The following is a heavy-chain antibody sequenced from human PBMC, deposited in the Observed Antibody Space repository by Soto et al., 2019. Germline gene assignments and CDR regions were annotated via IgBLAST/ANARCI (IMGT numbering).Heavy chain of an antibody. J-gene: IGHJ4*02. D-gene: IGHD1-7*01. CDR3: ARQRTGTNGFDF. V-gene: IGHV4-4*02. CDR2: LYHSRST. CDR1: SGSTSTSNW. Sequence: PSETLSLTCAVSSGSTSTSNWLIWVLQPPGKGLEWIGDLYHSRSTNYDPSLKSRVTISVDKSQNQFSLKLSSVTAADTAVYYCARQRTGTNGFDFWGQGTLVTVSS.